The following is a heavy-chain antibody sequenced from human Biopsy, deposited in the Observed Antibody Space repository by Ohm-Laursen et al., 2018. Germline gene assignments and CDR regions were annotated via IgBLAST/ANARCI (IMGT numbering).Heavy chain of an antibody. CDR2: IYNSGST. CDR1: GGSASSYL. J-gene: IGHJ5*02. V-gene: IGHV4-59*02. D-gene: IGHD1-14*01. Sequence: SDTLSLTCSVSGGSASSYLWSWIRQPPGEGLEWIGNIYNSGSTSYNPSLKSRVTISVDTSKNKFSLKLNSATAADTAVYYCARDRDRRGWFDPWGQGTLVTVSS. CDR3: ARDRDRRGWFDP.